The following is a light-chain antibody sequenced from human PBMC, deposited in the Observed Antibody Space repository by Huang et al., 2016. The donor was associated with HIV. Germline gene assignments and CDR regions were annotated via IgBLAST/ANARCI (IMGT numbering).Light chain of an antibody. J-gene: IGKJ4*01. CDR3: QHRSSWPLT. CDR1: QSIGNF. CDR2: DAS. Sequence: IVLTQSPATLSLSPGERATLSCRASQSIGNFLGWYQQKPGQAPRLLITDASNRATGIPARFSGSGSGTDFTLTISSLESDDIAVYFCQHRSSWPLTFGGGTKVEIK. V-gene: IGKV3-11*01.